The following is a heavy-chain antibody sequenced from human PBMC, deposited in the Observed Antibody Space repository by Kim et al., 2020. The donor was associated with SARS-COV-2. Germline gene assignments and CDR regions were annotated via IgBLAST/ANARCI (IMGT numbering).Heavy chain of an antibody. D-gene: IGHD3-10*01. J-gene: IGHJ4*02. CDR3: AHEVLLWFGVDY. V-gene: IGHV5-10-1*01. Sequence: NSSPSFQGHVTISADKSIGTAYLQWSSLKASDTAMYYCAHEVLLWFGVDYWGQGTLVTVSS.